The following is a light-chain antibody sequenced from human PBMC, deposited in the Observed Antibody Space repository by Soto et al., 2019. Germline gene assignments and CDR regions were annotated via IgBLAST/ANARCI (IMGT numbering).Light chain of an antibody. V-gene: IGKV3-11*01. Sequence: EIVLTQSPSTLSLSPGERATLSCRASQSVSSYLVWYQQKVGQAPRLLIYDASNRATGIPARFSGSGSGTDSTLTISSLEPEDFAVYYCQQRSNWPPTCGPGTKVDIK. J-gene: IGKJ1*01. CDR2: DAS. CDR3: QQRSNWPPT. CDR1: QSVSSY.